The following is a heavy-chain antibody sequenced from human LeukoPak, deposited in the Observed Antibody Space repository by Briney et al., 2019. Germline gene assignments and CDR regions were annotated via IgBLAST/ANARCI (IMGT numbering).Heavy chain of an antibody. CDR2: ISGDGGST. J-gene: IGHJ6*03. V-gene: IGHV3-43*02. CDR1: GFTFDDYA. D-gene: IGHD3-3*01. Sequence: GGSLRLSCAASGFTFDDYAMHWVRQAPGKGLEWVSLISGDGGSTYYADSVKGRFTISRDNSKNSLYLQMNSLRTEDTALYYRAKEGGDYDFWSGYYGSMDVWGKGTTVTVSS. CDR3: AKEGGDYDFWSGYYGSMDV.